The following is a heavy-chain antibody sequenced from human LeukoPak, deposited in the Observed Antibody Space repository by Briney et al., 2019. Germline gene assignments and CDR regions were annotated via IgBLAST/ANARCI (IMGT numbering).Heavy chain of an antibody. CDR2: IYYSGST. V-gene: IGHV4-61*01. Sequence: SETLSLTCTVSGGSVSSGTYYWSWIRQPPGKGLEWIAYIYYSGSTNYNPSLKSRVTISVDTSKNQFSLELSSVTAADTAVYYCAGEGYYDIMTGPIDYWGQGTLVTVSS. J-gene: IGHJ4*02. CDR1: GGSVSSGTYY. D-gene: IGHD3-9*01. CDR3: AGEGYYDIMTGPIDY.